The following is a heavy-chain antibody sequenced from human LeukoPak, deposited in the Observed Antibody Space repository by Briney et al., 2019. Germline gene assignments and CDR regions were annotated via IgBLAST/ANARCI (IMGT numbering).Heavy chain of an antibody. V-gene: IGHV4-4*07. CDR1: GGSISTYY. Sequence: PSETLSLTCTVSGGSISTYYYNWIRQPAGKGLEWIGRIYTSGSTNYNPSLRSRVTMSVDTSKSQFSLKLSSVTAADTAVYYCARGLTPVTTVWDYWGQGTLVTVSS. D-gene: IGHD4-17*01. CDR3: ARGLTPVTTVWDY. CDR2: IYTSGST. J-gene: IGHJ4*02.